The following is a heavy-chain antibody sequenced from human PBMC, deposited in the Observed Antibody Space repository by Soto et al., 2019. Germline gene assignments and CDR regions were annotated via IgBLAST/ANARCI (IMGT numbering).Heavy chain of an antibody. Sequence: QVQLQESGPGLVKPSETLSLTCTVSGGSISSYYWSWIRQPPGKGLELIGYIYYSGGANYNPSLKSRLTISVDTSKNQFSLKLSSVTAADTAVYYCARAYSYGYGLYFDYWGQGTLVTVSS. CDR1: GGSISSYY. J-gene: IGHJ4*02. D-gene: IGHD5-18*01. CDR2: IYYSGGA. CDR3: ARAYSYGYGLYFDY. V-gene: IGHV4-59*08.